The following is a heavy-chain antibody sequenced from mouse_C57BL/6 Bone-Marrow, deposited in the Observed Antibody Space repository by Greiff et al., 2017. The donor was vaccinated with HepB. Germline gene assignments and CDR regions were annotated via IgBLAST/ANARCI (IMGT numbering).Heavy chain of an antibody. D-gene: IGHD4-1*01. J-gene: IGHJ4*01. V-gene: IGHV5-17*01. CDR1: GYTFSDYG. CDR2: ISSGSSTN. Sequence: EVQGVEPGAGLVKPGASLKISCAASGYTFSDYGMHWVRQAPEKGLEWVAYISSGSSTNYYADTVKGRFTISRDNAKNTPFLQMTSLRSEDTAIYYCARAGSYALDYWGQGTSVTVSS. CDR3: ARAGSYALDY.